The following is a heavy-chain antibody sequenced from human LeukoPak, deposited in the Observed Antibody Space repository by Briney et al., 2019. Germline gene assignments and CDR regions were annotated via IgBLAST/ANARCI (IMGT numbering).Heavy chain of an antibody. CDR3: ARGDTWIQLWHKGGYYFDY. D-gene: IGHD5-18*01. V-gene: IGHV4-39*01. CDR2: IYYSGST. Sequence: PSKTLSLTCTVSGGSISSSSYYWGWIRQPPGKGLERIGSIYYSGSTYYNPSLKSRVTISVDTSKNQFSLKLSSVTAADTAVYYYARGDTWIQLWHKGGYYFDYWGQGTLVTVSS. J-gene: IGHJ4*02. CDR1: GGSISSSSYY.